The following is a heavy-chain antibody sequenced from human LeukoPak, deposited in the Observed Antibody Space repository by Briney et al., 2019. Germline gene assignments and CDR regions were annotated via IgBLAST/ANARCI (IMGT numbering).Heavy chain of an antibody. J-gene: IGHJ4*02. CDR1: GYTFTDYY. CDR2: INPSGGGT. D-gene: IGHD5-18*01. V-gene: IGHV1-2*02. Sequence: ASVKVSCKPSGYTFTDYYIHWVRQAPGQGLEWMGWINPSGGGTNYAQMFQGRFTMTKDTSISTAYMELSRLRSDDTAVYYCARGEYRFGNDYWGQGTLVTVSS. CDR3: ARGEYRFGNDY.